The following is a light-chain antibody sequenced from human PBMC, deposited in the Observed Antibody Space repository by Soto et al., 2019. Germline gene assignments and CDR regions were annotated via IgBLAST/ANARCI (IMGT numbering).Light chain of an antibody. CDR3: QQYGSSPPT. V-gene: IGKV3-20*01. J-gene: IGKJ1*01. CDR1: QSISSNY. Sequence: EIVLTHSPGTLSLSPWERATLSSRASQSISSNYVAWYQQKPGQAPRLLIYDASSRATGIPNRFSGSGSGTDFTLTISRLEPEDFAVYYCQQYGSSPPTFGQGTKV. CDR2: DAS.